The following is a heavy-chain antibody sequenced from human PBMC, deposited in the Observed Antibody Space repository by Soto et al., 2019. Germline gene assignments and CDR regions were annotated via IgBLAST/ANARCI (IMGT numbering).Heavy chain of an antibody. Sequence: GGSLRLSCAASGFTFSSYAMSWVRQAPGKGLEWVSAISGSGGSTYYADSVKGRFTISRDNSKNTLYLQMNSLRAEDTAVYYCAKGFGYCTNGVCYNIDYWGQGTLVTVSS. CDR1: GFTFSSYA. CDR2: ISGSGGST. J-gene: IGHJ4*02. CDR3: AKGFGYCTNGVCYNIDY. D-gene: IGHD2-8*01. V-gene: IGHV3-23*01.